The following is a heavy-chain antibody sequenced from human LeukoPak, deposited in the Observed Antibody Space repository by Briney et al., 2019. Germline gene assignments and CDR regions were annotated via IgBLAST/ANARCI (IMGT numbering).Heavy chain of an antibody. CDR3: AKAPGATHFDY. Sequence: RGSLRLSWAPSGFTFSSYAMIWVCQAPGKGLEWVSVISGSVGSTYYADSVKGRFTISRDNSENTLYLQMNSLSAEDTAVYYCAKAPGATHFDYWGQGTLVTVSS. D-gene: IGHD4/OR15-4a*01. V-gene: IGHV3-23*01. J-gene: IGHJ4*02. CDR2: ISGSVGST. CDR1: GFTFSSYA.